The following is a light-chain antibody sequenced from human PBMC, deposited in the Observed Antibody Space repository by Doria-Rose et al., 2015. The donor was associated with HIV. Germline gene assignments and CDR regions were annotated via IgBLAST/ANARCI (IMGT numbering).Light chain of an antibody. Sequence: EVVLTQSPGTLSLSPGERATLSCRASQSFSSTYLAWCQQKPGQAPSLLIYDGSTRATGIPDRFSASVSGTDFTLTINRLEPEDFALYYCHQYGTSWTFGQGTKVEI. CDR2: DGS. V-gene: IGKV3-20*01. J-gene: IGKJ1*01. CDR1: QSFSSTY. CDR3: HQYGTSWT.